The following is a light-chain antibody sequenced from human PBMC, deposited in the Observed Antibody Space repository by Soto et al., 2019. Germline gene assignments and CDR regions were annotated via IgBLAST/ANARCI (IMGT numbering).Light chain of an antibody. CDR2: WAS. CDR3: QQYSSYWT. CDR1: QSVLYSSNNKNY. J-gene: IGKJ1*01. Sequence: DIVMTQSPDSLAVSLGERATINCKSSQSVLYSSNNKNYLAWYQQKPGQPPKLLIYWASTRESGVPDRFSGSGSGTEFTLTISSLQPDDFASYYCQQYSSYWTFGQGTKVDIK. V-gene: IGKV4-1*01.